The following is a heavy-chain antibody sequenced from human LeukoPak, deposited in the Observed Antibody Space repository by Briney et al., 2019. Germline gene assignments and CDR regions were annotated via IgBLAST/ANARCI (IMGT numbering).Heavy chain of an antibody. Sequence: SETLSLTCTVSGGSISSSSYYWGWIRQPPGKGLEWIGSIYYSGSTYYNPSLKSRVTISVDTSKNQFSLKLSSVTAADTAVYYCARDRYDYVWLLGWFDPWGQGTLVTVSS. J-gene: IGHJ5*02. V-gene: IGHV4-39*07. CDR1: GGSISSSSYY. CDR2: IYYSGST. CDR3: ARDRYDYVWLLGWFDP. D-gene: IGHD3-16*01.